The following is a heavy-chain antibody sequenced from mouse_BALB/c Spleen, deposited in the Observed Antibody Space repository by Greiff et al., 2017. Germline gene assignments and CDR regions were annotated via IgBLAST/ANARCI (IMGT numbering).Heavy chain of an antibody. J-gene: IGHJ2*01. D-gene: IGHD4-1*01. CDR2: ISYDGSN. V-gene: IGHV3-6*02. CDR3: ARDWAFDY. Sequence: EVQLVESGPGLVKPSQSLSLTCSVTGYSITSGYYWNWIRQFPGNKLEWMGYISYDGSNNYNPSLKKRISITRDTSKNQFFLKLNSVTTEDTATYYCARDWAFDYWGQGTTLTVSS. CDR1: GYSITSGYY.